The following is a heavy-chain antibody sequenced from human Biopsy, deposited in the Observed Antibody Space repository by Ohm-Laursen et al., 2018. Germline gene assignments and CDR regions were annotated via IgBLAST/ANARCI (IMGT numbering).Heavy chain of an antibody. Sequence: RSLRLSCAASGFTFSPYTMTWVRQAPGKGLEWVSGISWDGGSEGYADSVKGRFTISRDNAKNSLFLQMNSLATEDTALYYCVRGYSSSWSGYLDHWGQGTLVTVSS. CDR2: ISWDGGSE. J-gene: IGHJ4*02. D-gene: IGHD3-3*01. CDR3: VRGYSSSWSGYLDH. V-gene: IGHV3-9*01. CDR1: GFTFSPYT.